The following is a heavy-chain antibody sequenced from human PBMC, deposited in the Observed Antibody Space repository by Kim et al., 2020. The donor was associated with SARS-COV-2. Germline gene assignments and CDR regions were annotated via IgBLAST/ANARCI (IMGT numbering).Heavy chain of an antibody. Sequence: ASVKVSCKPSGSTFTTFSVNWVRQAPGQGLQWMGGINTNTGHPTYSQGLTGRFVFSLDTPVSTAYLEINNLKAGDTAIYFCAELSMISAFDIWGPGTVVTVSS. CDR3: AELSMISAFDI. D-gene: IGHD3-22*01. J-gene: IGHJ3*02. CDR2: INTNTGHP. CDR1: GSTFTTFS. V-gene: IGHV7-4-1*02.